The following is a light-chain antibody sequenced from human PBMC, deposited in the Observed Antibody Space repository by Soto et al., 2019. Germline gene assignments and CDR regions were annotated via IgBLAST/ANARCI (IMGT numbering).Light chain of an antibody. CDR3: QQYNNWLTWT. CDR1: QSVSRN. Sequence: EIVMTQSPATLSVSPGERATLSCRASQSVSRNLACYQQKPVQAPRLXIYGASTRATGIPDRFSGSGSGTELTLTISSLQSEDFSVYYCQQYNNWLTWTFGQGTKVDIK. V-gene: IGKV3-15*01. J-gene: IGKJ1*01. CDR2: GAS.